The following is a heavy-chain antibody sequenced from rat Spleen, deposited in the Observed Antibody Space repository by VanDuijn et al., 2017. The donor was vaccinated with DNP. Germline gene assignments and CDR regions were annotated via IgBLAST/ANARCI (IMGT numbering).Heavy chain of an antibody. D-gene: IGHD1-2*01. Sequence: EVHLVETGGGLVQPGRSLKLSCVTAGFTFSTYWMNWIRQAPGKGLEWVASITSSDGNTNYRDSVKGRFTISRDNAENTQYLQMDSLRSEDTATYYCARHGAISAPLDYWGQGTLVTVSS. CDR3: ARHGAISAPLDY. CDR1: GFTFSTYW. J-gene: IGHJ3*01. CDR2: ITSSDGNT. V-gene: IGHV5-58*01.